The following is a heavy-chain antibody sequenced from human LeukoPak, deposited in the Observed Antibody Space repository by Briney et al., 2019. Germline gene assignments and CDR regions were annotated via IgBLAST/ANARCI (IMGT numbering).Heavy chain of an antibody. CDR1: GGSFSGYY. J-gene: IGHJ3*02. CDR2: FYYSGST. V-gene: IGHV4-30-4*08. CDR3: ARDEVRVGGDAFDI. D-gene: IGHD3-16*01. Sequence: SEALSLTCAVYGGSFSGYYWSWIRQPPGKGLEWIGYFYYSGSTYYNPSLKSRVTISVDTSKNQFSLKLSSVTAADTAVYYCARDEVRVGGDAFDIWGQGTMVTVPS.